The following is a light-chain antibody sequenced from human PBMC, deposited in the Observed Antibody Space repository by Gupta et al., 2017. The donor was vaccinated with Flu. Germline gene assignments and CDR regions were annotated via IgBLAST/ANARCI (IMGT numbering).Light chain of an antibody. CDR3: GTWDRSLSAGG. J-gene: IGLJ3*02. CDR1: NSHIGGHY. V-gene: IGLV1-51*02. CDR2: EDD. Sequence: QPALTQPPSVSAAPGQSVAISCSGTNSHIGGHYEPWYQQGPGTAPKLLVYEDDKRPSGIPGRFSATKSGTTATLDSTGLQTGDEADYCCGTWDRSLSAGGFGGGTRLTVL.